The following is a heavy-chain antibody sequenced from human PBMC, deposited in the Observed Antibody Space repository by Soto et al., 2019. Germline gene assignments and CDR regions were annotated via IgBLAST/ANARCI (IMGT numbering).Heavy chain of an antibody. J-gene: IGHJ4*02. CDR3: AKSRVSSWYRFVDDY. Sequence: QVQLVESGGGVVQPGRSLRLSCAASGFTFSSYGMHWVRQAPGKGLEWVAVISYDGSNKYYADSVKGRFTISRDNSKNTLYLQMNSLRAEDTAVYYCAKSRVSSWYRFVDDYWGQGTLVTVSS. CDR2: ISYDGSNK. D-gene: IGHD6-13*01. CDR1: GFTFSSYG. V-gene: IGHV3-30*18.